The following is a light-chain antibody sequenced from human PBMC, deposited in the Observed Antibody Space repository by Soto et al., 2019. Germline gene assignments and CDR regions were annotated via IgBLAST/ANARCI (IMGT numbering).Light chain of an antibody. CDR2: NAS. J-gene: IGKJ4*01. CDR3: EQYGSTPLT. CDR1: QSVGNNY. Sequence: EMVLTQSPGTLSFSPGERATLSCRASQSVGNNYLAWYQQKPGQAPRFLIYNASSRATGIPDRFSGSGSGTDFTLTISRLEPEDVAVYYCEQYGSTPLTFGGGTKVEIK. V-gene: IGKV3-20*01.